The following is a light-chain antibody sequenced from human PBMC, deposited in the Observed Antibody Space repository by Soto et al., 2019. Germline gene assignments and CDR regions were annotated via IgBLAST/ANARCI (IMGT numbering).Light chain of an antibody. Sequence: QSALTQPASVSGSPGQSITISCTGTSSDVGGYNYVSWYQQHPGKAPKLMIFEVSNRPSGVSYRFSGSKSGNTASLTISGLQAEDEADYYYSSYTSSSTLVVFGGGTKLTVL. CDR2: EVS. CDR1: SSDVGGYNY. CDR3: SSYTSSSTLVV. J-gene: IGLJ2*01. V-gene: IGLV2-14*01.